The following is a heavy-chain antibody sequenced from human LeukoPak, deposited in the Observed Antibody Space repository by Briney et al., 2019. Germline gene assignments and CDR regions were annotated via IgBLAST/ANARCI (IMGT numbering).Heavy chain of an antibody. J-gene: IGHJ4*02. Sequence: PSETLSLTCIVSGGSISNYYWSWIRQPPGEGLEWIGSIYFSGSTNYNPSLKSRVTMSVDMSKNQFSLNLRSVTAADTAVYYCARYSYNSGTYQRYFDSWGQGTLVTVSS. D-gene: IGHD3-10*01. CDR3: ARYSYNSGTYQRYFDS. CDR2: IYFSGST. CDR1: GGSISNYY. V-gene: IGHV4-59*08.